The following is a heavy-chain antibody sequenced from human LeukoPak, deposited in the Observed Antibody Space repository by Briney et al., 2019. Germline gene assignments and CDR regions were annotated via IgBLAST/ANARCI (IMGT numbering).Heavy chain of an antibody. V-gene: IGHV3-11*01. D-gene: IGHD3-9*01. Sequence: GGSLRLSCGASGFTFSDYYMSWIRQAPGKGLEWISDISSTGDIINYAESVRGRFTISRDNARNSLFLAMNSLRAEDTAVYYCARDEEETFDILSGFPSNSFDVWGQGTMVSVSS. CDR2: ISSTGDII. CDR3: ARDEEETFDILSGFPSNSFDV. J-gene: IGHJ3*01. CDR1: GFTFSDYY.